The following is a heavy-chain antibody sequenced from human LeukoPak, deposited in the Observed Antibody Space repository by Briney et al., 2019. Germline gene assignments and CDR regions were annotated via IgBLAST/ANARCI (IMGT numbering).Heavy chain of an antibody. Sequence: GGSLRLSCAASGFTFSSYSMNWVRQAPGKGLEWVSGISWNSGSIGYADSVKGRFTISRDNAKNSLYLQMNSLRAEDTALYYCAKDSGGSYPDYFDYWGQGTLVTVSS. CDR1: GFTFSSYS. CDR3: AKDSGGSYPDYFDY. V-gene: IGHV3-9*01. J-gene: IGHJ4*02. CDR2: ISWNSGSI. D-gene: IGHD1-26*01.